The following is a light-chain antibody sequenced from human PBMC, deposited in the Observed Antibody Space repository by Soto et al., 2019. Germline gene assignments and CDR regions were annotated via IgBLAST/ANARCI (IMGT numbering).Light chain of an antibody. CDR1: QGIGSD. CDR2: AAS. CDR3: LQHNSYPPT. Sequence: DIQMTQSPSSLSASVGDRVTITCRASQGIGSDLGWYQQKPGKAPKRLIYAASSLQSGVPSRFSGSGSGTEFTLTISSLQPEDFETYYCLQHNSYPPTFGGGTKVEIK. V-gene: IGKV1-17*01. J-gene: IGKJ4*01.